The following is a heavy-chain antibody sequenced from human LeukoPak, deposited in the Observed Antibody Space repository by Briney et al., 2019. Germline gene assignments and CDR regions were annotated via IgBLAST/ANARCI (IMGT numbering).Heavy chain of an antibody. J-gene: IGHJ4*02. CDR3: ARGAYYDFWSGFDY. Sequence: GGSLRLSCAASGFTFSDHYMSWIRQAPGKGLECGSYISSGGSTTYYTDSVKGRFTISRDNGKNALYLQMNSLRAEDTAVYYCARGAYYDFWSGFDYWGQGTLVTVSS. D-gene: IGHD3-3*01. CDR2: ISSGGSTT. CDR1: GFTFSDHY. V-gene: IGHV3-11*01.